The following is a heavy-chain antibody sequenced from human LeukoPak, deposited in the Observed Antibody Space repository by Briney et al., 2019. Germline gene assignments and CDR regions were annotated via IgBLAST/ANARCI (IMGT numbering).Heavy chain of an antibody. CDR1: GYSFTDYY. Sequence: ASVKVSCKASGYSFTDYYMHWVRQAPGQGLEWMGWINPNSGGTDFTQKFQGRVTMTRDTSISTAYMELNRLRSDDTAVYYCARGIAETGAAAPSGYWGQGTLVTVSS. CDR3: ARGIAETGAAAPSGY. D-gene: IGHD7-27*01. CDR2: INPNSGGT. V-gene: IGHV1-2*02. J-gene: IGHJ4*02.